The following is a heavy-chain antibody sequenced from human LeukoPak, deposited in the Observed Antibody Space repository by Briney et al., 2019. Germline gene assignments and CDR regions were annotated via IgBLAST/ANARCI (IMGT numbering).Heavy chain of an antibody. V-gene: IGHV1-18*01. CDR3: ARDLFRYSSSGGVFDY. CDR2: ISAYNGNT. D-gene: IGHD6-13*01. J-gene: IGHJ4*02. Sequence: GASVKVSCKASGYTFTSYGVSWVRQAPGQGLEWMGWISAYNGNTNYAQKLQGRVTMTTDTSTSTAYMELRSLRSDDTAVYYCARDLFRYSSSGGVFDYWGQGTLVTVSS. CDR1: GYTFTSYG.